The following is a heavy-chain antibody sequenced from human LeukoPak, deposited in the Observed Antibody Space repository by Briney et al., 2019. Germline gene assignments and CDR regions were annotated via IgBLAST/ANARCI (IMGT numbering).Heavy chain of an antibody. V-gene: IGHV3-7*01. CDR3: AKGASSEPSEEFDY. Sequence: GGSLRLSCAASGFTFSSYTLNWVRQAPGKGLEWVASVKKDASEKYYVDSVKGRFTISRDNAKNSLYLQMNSLRVEDTAVYYCAKGASSEPSEEFDYWGQGTLVTVSS. D-gene: IGHD2-2*01. CDR1: GFTFSSYT. CDR2: VKKDASEK. J-gene: IGHJ4*02.